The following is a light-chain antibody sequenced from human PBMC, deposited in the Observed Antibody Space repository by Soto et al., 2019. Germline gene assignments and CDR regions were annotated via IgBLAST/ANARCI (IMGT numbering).Light chain of an antibody. J-gene: IGKJ2*01. CDR3: QQSNSWPYT. V-gene: IGKV3-15*01. CDR2: GAS. Sequence: EIVMTHSPATLSVSPGERATLSCRASQSVRDNLAWYQQKPGQAPRLLIYGASTRATGIPARFSGSGSGTAFTLTINSLQSEDFARYFCQQSNSWPYTFGQGTKLEIK. CDR1: QSVRDN.